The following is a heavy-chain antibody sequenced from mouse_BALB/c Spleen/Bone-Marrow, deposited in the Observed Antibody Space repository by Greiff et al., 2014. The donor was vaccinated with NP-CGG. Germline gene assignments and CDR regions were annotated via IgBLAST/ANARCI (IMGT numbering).Heavy chain of an antibody. V-gene: IGHV1-4*01. CDR1: GYTFTSYT. J-gene: IGHJ3*01. Sequence: VQLVESGAELARPGASVKMSCKASGYTFTSYTMHWVKQRPGQGLEWTGYINPSSGYTNYNQKFKDKATLTADKSPSTAYMQLSSLTSEDSAVYYCARERNWDSFAYWGQGTLVTVSA. D-gene: IGHD4-1*01. CDR2: INPSSGYT. CDR3: ARERNWDSFAY.